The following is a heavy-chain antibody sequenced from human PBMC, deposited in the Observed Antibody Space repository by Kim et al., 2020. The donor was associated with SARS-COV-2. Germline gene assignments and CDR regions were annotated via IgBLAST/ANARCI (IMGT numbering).Heavy chain of an antibody. D-gene: IGHD3-9*01. CDR3: ARQPRRYYDILTGAGPWVGPYYFDY. CDR2: IYYSGST. CDR1: GGSISSSSYY. V-gene: IGHV4-39*01. Sequence: SETLSLTCTVSGGSISSSSYYWGWIRQPPGKGLEWIGSIYYSGSTYYNPSLKSRVTISVDTSKNQFSLKLSSVTAADTAVYYCARQPRRYYDILTGAGPWVGPYYFDYWGQGTLVTVSS. J-gene: IGHJ4*02.